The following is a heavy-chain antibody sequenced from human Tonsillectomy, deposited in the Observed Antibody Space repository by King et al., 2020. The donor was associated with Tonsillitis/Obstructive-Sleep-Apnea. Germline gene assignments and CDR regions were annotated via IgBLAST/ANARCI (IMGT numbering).Heavy chain of an antibody. Sequence: QLQESGPGLVKPSETLSLTCTVSGVSISSTTYYWGWIRQPPGKGLEWIGTIYYSGSTYYNPSLKSRVTISVDTSKNQFSLKLSSVTAADTALYYCAITMIVVVTVNYFDYWGQGTLVTVSS. CDR1: GVSISSTTYY. D-gene: IGHD3-22*01. CDR2: IYYSGST. CDR3: AITMIVVVTVNYFDY. V-gene: IGHV4-39*01. J-gene: IGHJ4*02.